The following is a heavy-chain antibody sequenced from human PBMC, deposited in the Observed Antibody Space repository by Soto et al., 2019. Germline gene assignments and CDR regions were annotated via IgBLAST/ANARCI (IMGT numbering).Heavy chain of an antibody. V-gene: IGHV3-48*02. CDR2: ISDSSSTI. CDR1: GFTFSTYS. Sequence: EVQLVESGGGLVQPGGSLRLSCAASGFTFSTYSMNWVRQTPGKGLEWVSYISDSSSTIYYADSVKGRFTISRDNAKNSLYLQMNSLRDEDTAVYYCAGVAGMWWYFDLWGRGTLVTVSS. J-gene: IGHJ2*01. D-gene: IGHD6-19*01. CDR3: AGVAGMWWYFDL.